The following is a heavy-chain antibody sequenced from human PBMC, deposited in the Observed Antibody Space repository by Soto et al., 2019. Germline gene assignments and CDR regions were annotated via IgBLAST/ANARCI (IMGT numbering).Heavy chain of an antibody. CDR2: IRSKANSNTI. CDR1: GFTFSDSA. V-gene: IGHV3-73*02. Sequence: EVQLVESGGGLVQPGGSLKLSCAASGFTFSDSAIHWVRQASGKGLEWVGRIRSKANSNTIAYAASVKGRFIISRDDSXTXXYYQMNSLKTEDTAVYYWTPGRVAGYCSSSSCYAFWGQGTLVTVSS. D-gene: IGHD2-2*01. CDR3: TPGRVAGYCSSSSCYAF. J-gene: IGHJ4*02.